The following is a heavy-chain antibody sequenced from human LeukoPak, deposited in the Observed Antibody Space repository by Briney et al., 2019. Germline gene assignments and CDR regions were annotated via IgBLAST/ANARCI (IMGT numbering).Heavy chain of an antibody. J-gene: IGHJ4*02. CDR3: ARDYYDSSGYYVKVFDY. D-gene: IGHD3-22*01. CDR2: TYYRSKWYN. CDR1: GDSVSSNSAA. Sequence: SQTLSLTCAISGDSVSSNSAAWNWIRQSPSRGLEWLGRTYYRSKWYNDYAVSVKSRITISPDTSKNQFSLQLNSVTPEDTAVYYCARDYYDSSGYYVKVFDYWGQGTLVTVSS. V-gene: IGHV6-1*01.